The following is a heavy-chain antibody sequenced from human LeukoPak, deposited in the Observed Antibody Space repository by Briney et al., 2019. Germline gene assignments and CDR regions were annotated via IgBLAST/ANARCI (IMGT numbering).Heavy chain of an antibody. J-gene: IGHJ4*02. CDR2: IYYSGST. Sequence: SETLSLTCTVSGGSISSYYWSWIRQPPGKGLEWIGYIYYSGSTNYNPSLKSRVSISVDTSKDQFSLKLSSVTAADTAVYYCARGEQLIDYWGQGTLVTVSS. D-gene: IGHD6-13*01. CDR1: GGSISSYY. V-gene: IGHV4-59*08. CDR3: ARGEQLIDY.